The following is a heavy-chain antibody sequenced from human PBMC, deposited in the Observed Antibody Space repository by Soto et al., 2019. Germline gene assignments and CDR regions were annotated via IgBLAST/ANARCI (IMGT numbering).Heavy chain of an antibody. CDR1: GYSFTNND. CDR2: MKPGSGNT. V-gene: IGHV1-8*01. J-gene: IGHJ5*02. D-gene: IGHD3-16*01. Sequence: QVQLVQSGAEVREPGASVKVSCKASGYSFTNNDVSWVRQATGQGLGWMGWMKPGSGNTGYAQKFQARVPMTRDISIATADMELSGLTSDATAIYYCARMATFGSLNWFDPWGQGTLVSVSS. CDR3: ARMATFGSLNWFDP.